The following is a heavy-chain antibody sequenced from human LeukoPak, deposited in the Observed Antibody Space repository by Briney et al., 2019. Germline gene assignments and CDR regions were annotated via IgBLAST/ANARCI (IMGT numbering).Heavy chain of an antibody. J-gene: IGHJ4*02. V-gene: IGHV1-69*04. CDR2: IIPILGIA. CDR1: GGTFSSYA. D-gene: IGHD2-2*01. CDR3: ARVRSTNGPED. Sequence: SVKVSCKASGGTFSSYAISWVRQAPGQGLEWMGRIIPILGIANYAQKFQGRVTITADKSTSTAYMELSSLRSEDTAVYYCARVRSTNGPEDWGQGTLVTVSS.